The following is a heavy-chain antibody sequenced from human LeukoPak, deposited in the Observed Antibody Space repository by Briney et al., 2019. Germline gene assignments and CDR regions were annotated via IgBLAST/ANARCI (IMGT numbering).Heavy chain of an antibody. CDR1: GFPFSSYA. CDR2: ISYDGSNK. CDR3: ARGQAYYYDSSGYYSDAFDI. V-gene: IGHV3-30-3*01. D-gene: IGHD3-22*01. Sequence: PGRSLSLSCAASGFPFSSYAMHWVRQAPGKGLEWVAVISYDGSNKYYADSVKGRFTISRNNSKNTLYLQMNSLRAEDTAVYYCARGQAYYYDSSGYYSDAFDIWGQGTMVTVSS. J-gene: IGHJ3*02.